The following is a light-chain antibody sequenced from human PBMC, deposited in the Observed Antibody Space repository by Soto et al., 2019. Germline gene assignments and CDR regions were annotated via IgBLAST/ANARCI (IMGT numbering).Light chain of an antibody. CDR2: GAS. V-gene: IGKV3-20*01. CDR1: QSLNRD. CDR3: QQYGSSGT. Sequence: IGMTQSPATLSMTPWERATLSCRASQSLNRDLAWYQQKPGQSPRLLIFGASIRATGIPARFSGSGSGTDFTLTISRLEPDDFAVYYCQQYGSSGTVGQGTKVDI. J-gene: IGKJ1*01.